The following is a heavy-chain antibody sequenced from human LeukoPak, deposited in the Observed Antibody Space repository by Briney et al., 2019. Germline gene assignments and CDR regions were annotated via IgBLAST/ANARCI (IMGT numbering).Heavy chain of an antibody. J-gene: IGHJ4*02. D-gene: IGHD3-22*01. CDR3: ARIPDCYDSSGSLDY. CDR2: IYYSGST. CDR1: GGSISSSSHY. Sequence: SETLSLTCTVSGGSISSSSHYWGWIRQPPGKGLEWIGSIYYSGSTYYNPSLKSRVTISVDTSKNQFSLKLSSVTAADTAVYYCARIPDCYDSSGSLDYWGQGTLVTVSS. V-gene: IGHV4-39*07.